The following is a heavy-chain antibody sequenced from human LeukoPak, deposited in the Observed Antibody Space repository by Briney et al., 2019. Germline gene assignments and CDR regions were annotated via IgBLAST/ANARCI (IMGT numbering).Heavy chain of an antibody. CDR3: ARGLQAAYFDY. D-gene: IGHD4-11*01. CDR2: INHSGST. CDR1: GGYFSGYY. V-gene: IGHV4-34*01. Sequence: RSSETLSLTCAVYGGYFSGYYWSWIRQPPGKGLVWIGEINHSGSTNYNPSLKSRVTISVDTSKKQFSLKLSSVTAADTAMYYCARGLQAAYFDYWGQGNLVTVSS. J-gene: IGHJ4*02.